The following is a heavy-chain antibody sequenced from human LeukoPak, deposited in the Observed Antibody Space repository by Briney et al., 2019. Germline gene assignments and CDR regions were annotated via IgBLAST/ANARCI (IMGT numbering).Heavy chain of an antibody. D-gene: IGHD3-22*01. CDR2: INPNGGGA. CDR1: GYTFTGYY. V-gene: IGHV1-2*02. Sequence: ASVNVSCKASGYTFTGYYMHGLRQAPGRGLDWMGLINPNGGGANYAQNFQDSDTMTRNTSISTAYMELSRLRSDDTAVYYCASETVPYYSDSSGYDDAFDIWGQGKMVTVSS. CDR3: ASETVPYYSDSSGYDDAFDI. J-gene: IGHJ3*02.